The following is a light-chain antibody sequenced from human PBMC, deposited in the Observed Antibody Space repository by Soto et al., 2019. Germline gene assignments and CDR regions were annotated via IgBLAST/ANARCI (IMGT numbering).Light chain of an antibody. CDR1: QSVSSSY. Sequence: IVLTQSPGTLSLSPGERATLSCRASQSVSSSYLTWYQQKGGQAPRLLIYGASSRATGTPDRFSGSGSGTDFTLTISRLEPEDFAVYYCQQYGTSPRTFGQGTKVDI. J-gene: IGKJ1*01. CDR2: GAS. V-gene: IGKV3-20*01. CDR3: QQYGTSPRT.